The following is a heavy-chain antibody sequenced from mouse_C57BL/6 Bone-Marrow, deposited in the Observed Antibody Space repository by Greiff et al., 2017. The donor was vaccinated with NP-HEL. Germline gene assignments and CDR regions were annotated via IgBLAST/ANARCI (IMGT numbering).Heavy chain of an antibody. CDR1: GYTFTDYY. CDR3: ARSLYSNYDYFDY. CDR2: IFPGSGST. Sequence: VQLQQSGPELVKPGASVKISCKASGYTFTDYYINWVKQRPGQGLEWIGWIFPGSGSTYYNEKFKGKATLTVDKSSSTAYMLLSCLTSEFSAVYFCARSLYSNYDYFDYWGQGTTLTVSS. V-gene: IGHV1-75*01. J-gene: IGHJ2*01. D-gene: IGHD2-5*01.